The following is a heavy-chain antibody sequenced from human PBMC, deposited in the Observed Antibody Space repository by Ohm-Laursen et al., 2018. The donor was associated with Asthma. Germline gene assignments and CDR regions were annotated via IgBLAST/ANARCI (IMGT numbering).Heavy chain of an antibody. Sequence: ASVKVSCKVSGYTLTELSMHWVRQAPGKGLEWMGGFDPEDGETIYAQKFQGRVTMTEDTSTDTAYMELSSLRSEDTAVYYCATDRNRYSGSYYHYYYGMDVWGQGTTVTVSS. D-gene: IGHD1-26*01. V-gene: IGHV1-24*01. CDR2: FDPEDGET. CDR1: GYTLTELS. CDR3: ATDRNRYSGSYYHYYYGMDV. J-gene: IGHJ6*02.